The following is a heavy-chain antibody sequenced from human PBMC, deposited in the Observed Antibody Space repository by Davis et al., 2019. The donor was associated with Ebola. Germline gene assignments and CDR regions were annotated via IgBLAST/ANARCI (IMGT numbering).Heavy chain of an antibody. V-gene: IGHV4-39*01. CDR1: GGSVSTSSYY. D-gene: IGHD6-6*01. J-gene: IGHJ5*02. CDR3: ARQLYTGSSADWFDP. CDR2: IFYSGKT. Sequence: GSLRLSCTVSGGSVSTSSYYWGWIRQPPGKGLEWIGSIFYSGKTYYNSSLQSRVTISVDTSKNQFSLKLTSVSAADTAVYYCARQLYTGSSADWFDPWGQGTLVTVSS.